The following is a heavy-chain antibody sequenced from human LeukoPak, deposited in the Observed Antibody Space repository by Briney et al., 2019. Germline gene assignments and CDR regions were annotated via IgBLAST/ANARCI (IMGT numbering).Heavy chain of an antibody. Sequence: GGSLRLSCAASGFTFSSYAMSWVRQAPGKGLEWVSAISGSGGSTYYADSVKGRFTISRDNSKNTLYLQMGSLRAEDMAVYYCARGGYDYVWGSYRPDYFDYWGQGTLVTVSS. CDR2: ISGSGGST. D-gene: IGHD3-16*02. CDR3: ARGGYDYVWGSYRPDYFDY. V-gene: IGHV3-23*01. CDR1: GFTFSSYA. J-gene: IGHJ4*02.